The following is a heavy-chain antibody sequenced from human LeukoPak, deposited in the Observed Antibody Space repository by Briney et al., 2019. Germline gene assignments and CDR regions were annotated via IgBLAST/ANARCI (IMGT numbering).Heavy chain of an antibody. CDR2: VSDIGNST. Sequence: GGSLRLSCAASGFTFNDYAMSWVRQSPATGLEWVSAVSDIGNSTFYADALMGRFTISRDNSKNTLFPQMNDLRIDDTAVYYCAKGDSSGNWFDAWGQGTLVSVSS. V-gene: IGHV3-23*01. J-gene: IGHJ5*02. CDR3: AKGDSSGNWFDA. D-gene: IGHD6-19*01. CDR1: GFTFNDYA.